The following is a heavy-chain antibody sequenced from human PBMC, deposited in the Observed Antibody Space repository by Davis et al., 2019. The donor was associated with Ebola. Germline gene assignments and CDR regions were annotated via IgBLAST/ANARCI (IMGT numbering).Heavy chain of an antibody. CDR2: ISYDGSNK. CDR3: AKEWGSAAYYFDY. CDR1: GFTFSSYG. V-gene: IGHV3-30*18. D-gene: IGHD3-16*01. J-gene: IGHJ4*02. Sequence: PGGSLRLSCAASGFTFSSYGMHWVRQAPGKGLEWVAVISYDGSNKYYGDSVKGRFTISRDNSRNTLYLQMNSLRDEDTAVYYCAKEWGSAAYYFDYWGQGTLVTVSS.